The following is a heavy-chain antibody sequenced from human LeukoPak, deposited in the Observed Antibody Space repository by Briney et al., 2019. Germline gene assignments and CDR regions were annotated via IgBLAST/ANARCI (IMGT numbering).Heavy chain of an antibody. CDR1: GGSFSGYY. J-gene: IGHJ4*02. Sequence: SETLSLTCAVYGGSFSGYYWSWIRQPPGKGLEWIGEINHSGSTNYNPSLKSRVTISVDTSKNQFSLKLSSVTAADTAVYYCARGRVTMFRGVIFDYWGQGTLVTVSS. CDR2: INHSGST. V-gene: IGHV4-34*01. CDR3: ARGRVTMFRGVIFDY. D-gene: IGHD3-10*01.